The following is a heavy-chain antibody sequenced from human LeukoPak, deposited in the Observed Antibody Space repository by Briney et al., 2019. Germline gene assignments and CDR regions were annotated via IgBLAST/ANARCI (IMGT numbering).Heavy chain of an antibody. CDR3: AREGLWFGELSD. D-gene: IGHD3-10*01. V-gene: IGHV4-34*01. CDR2: INHSGST. J-gene: IGHJ4*02. Sequence: PSETLSLTCAVYGGSFSGYYWSWIRQPPGKGLEWIGEINHSGSTNYNPSLKSRVTISVDTSKNQFSLKLSSVTAADTAVYYCAREGLWFGELSDWGQGTLVTVPS. CDR1: GGSFSGYY.